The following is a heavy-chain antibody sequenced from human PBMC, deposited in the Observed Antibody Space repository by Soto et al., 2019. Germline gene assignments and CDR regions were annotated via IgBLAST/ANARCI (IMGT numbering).Heavy chain of an antibody. CDR2: ISSSSSTI. CDR3: ARDRYCSGGSCYPGG. J-gene: IGHJ4*02. Sequence: GESLKISCAASGFTFSSYSMNWVRQAPGKGLEWVSYISSSSSTIYYADSVKGRFTISRDNAKNSLYLQMNSLRAEDTAVYYCARDRYCSGGSCYPGGWGQGTLVTVSS. CDR1: GFTFSSYS. D-gene: IGHD2-15*01. V-gene: IGHV3-48*01.